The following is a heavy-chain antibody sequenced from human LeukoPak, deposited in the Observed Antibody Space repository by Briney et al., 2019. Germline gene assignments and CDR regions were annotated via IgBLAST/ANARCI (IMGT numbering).Heavy chain of an antibody. J-gene: IGHJ4*02. CDR2: ISWNSGSI. Sequence: PGGSLRLSCAASGFTFDDYAMHWVRHAPGKGLEWVSGISWNSGSIGYADSVKGRFTISRDNAKNSLYLQMNSLRAEDTALYYCAKDSIRFDTSYFDYWGQGTLVTVSS. CDR3: AKDSIRFDTSYFDY. D-gene: IGHD3-3*02. CDR1: GFTFDDYA. V-gene: IGHV3-9*01.